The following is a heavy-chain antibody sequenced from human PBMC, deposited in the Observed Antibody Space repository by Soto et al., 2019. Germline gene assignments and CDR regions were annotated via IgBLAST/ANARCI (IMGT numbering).Heavy chain of an antibody. CDR3: AGEGWELLPPGAFDI. V-gene: IGHV1-69*12. CDR2: IIPIFGTA. CDR1: GGTFSSYA. D-gene: IGHD1-26*01. J-gene: IGHJ3*02. Sequence: QVQLVQSGAEVKKPGSSVKVSCKASGGTFSSYAISWVRQAPGQGLEWMGGIIPIFGTANYAQKFQGRVTITEDESTRTAYMELSSLRSEDTAVYYGAGEGWELLPPGAFDIWGQGTMVTVSS.